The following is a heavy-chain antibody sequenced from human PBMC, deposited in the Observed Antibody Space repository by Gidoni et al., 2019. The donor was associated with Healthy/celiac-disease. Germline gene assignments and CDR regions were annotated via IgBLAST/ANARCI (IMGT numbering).Heavy chain of an antibody. CDR3: ARDEPALNREYQLLNGGWFDP. CDR1: GYTFTSYG. D-gene: IGHD2-2*01. CDR2: ISAYNGNT. V-gene: IGHV1-18*01. Sequence: QVQLVQSGAEVKKPGASVKVSCKASGYTFTSYGISWVRQAPGQGLEWMGWISAYNGNTNYAQKLQGRVTMTTDTSTSTAYMELRSLRSDDTAVYYCARDEPALNREYQLLNGGWFDPWGQGTLVTVSS. J-gene: IGHJ5*02.